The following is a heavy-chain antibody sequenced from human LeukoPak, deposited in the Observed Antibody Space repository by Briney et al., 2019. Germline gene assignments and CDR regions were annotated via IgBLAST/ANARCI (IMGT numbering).Heavy chain of an antibody. CDR3: AKVRSSGWGFDY. CDR1: GFTFSSYA. Sequence: PGGSLRLSCAASGFTFSSYAMSWVRRAPGKGLEWVSAISGSGGSTYYADSVKGRFTISRDNSKNTLYLQMNSLRAEDTAVYYCAKVRSSGWGFDYWGQGTLVTVSS. V-gene: IGHV3-23*01. D-gene: IGHD6-19*01. CDR2: ISGSGGST. J-gene: IGHJ4*02.